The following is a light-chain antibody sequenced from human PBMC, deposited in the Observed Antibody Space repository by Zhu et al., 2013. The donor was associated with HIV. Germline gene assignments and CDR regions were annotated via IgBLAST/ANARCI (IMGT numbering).Light chain of an antibody. V-gene: IGLV3-1*01. J-gene: IGLJ2*01. CDR1: KLGDKY. CDR2: QDT. CDR3: QAWDSSTVA. Sequence: SYELTQPPSMSVSPGQTASITCSGDKLGDKYTFWYQQKTGQSPVLVIYQDTKWPSGIPGRFSGSKSGNTATLTISGTQALDEADYYCQAWDSSTVALGGGTKLTVL.